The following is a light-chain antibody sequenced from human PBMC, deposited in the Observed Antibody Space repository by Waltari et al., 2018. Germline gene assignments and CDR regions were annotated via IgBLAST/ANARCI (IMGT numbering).Light chain of an antibody. CDR2: GAS. CDR1: QSVNNY. CDR3: QQYSSSPLT. J-gene: IGKJ3*01. Sequence: EIVLTQSPGTLSLSPGERATLSCRASQSVNNYLAWFQQKPGQSPRLLIHGASSRATGNPVRISVSGSGTDFTLTISGVEPQDFAVYDCQQYSSSPLTGGPGTKVDIK. V-gene: IGKV3-20*01.